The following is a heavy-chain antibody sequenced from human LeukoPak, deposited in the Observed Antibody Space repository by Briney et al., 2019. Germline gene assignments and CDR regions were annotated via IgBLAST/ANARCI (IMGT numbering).Heavy chain of an antibody. CDR2: TYYRSKWFN. CDR1: GDSVSSHTAA. Sequence: SQTLSLTCAISGDSVSSHTAAWNWIRLSPSRGLEWLGRTYYRSKWFNDYAVSVKSRITINPDTSKNQFSLQLSSVNPEDTAVYYCARLGSGSNYWGQGTLVTVSS. CDR3: ARLGSGSNY. J-gene: IGHJ4*02. D-gene: IGHD3-10*01. V-gene: IGHV6-1*01.